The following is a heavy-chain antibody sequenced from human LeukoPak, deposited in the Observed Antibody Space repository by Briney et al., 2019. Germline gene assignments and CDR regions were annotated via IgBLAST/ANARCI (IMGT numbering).Heavy chain of an antibody. J-gene: IGHJ4*02. V-gene: IGHV4-61*08. CDR3: ARGGDCRTTSCHLDS. CDR1: GGSISSGGYY. Sequence: SETLSLTCTVSGGSISSGGYYWSWVRQPPGKGLEWIGFINYSGTTSYNPSLQSRVTISVDTSMNQFSLKLSSVTAADTAVYVCARGGDCRTTSCHLDSWGQGTLVTVSS. CDR2: INYSGTT. D-gene: IGHD2-2*01.